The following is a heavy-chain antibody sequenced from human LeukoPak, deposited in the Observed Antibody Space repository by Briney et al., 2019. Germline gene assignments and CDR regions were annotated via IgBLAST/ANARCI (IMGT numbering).Heavy chain of an antibody. Sequence: GRALRLSCAASGFTFDDYGMSWGRQAPGKGMEWVSGLSWHGGSRGYPDSVKGRFTISRDNAKNSLYLQMNSLRAENTALYYRARGARGVSGYYFDFWGQGTLVTVSS. CDR3: ARGARGVSGYYFDF. CDR2: LSWHGGSR. J-gene: IGHJ4*02. D-gene: IGHD3-10*01. V-gene: IGHV3-20*04. CDR1: GFTFDDYG.